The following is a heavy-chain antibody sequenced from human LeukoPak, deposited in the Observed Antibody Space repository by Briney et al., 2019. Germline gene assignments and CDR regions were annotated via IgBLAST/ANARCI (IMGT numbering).Heavy chain of an antibody. V-gene: IGHV4-39*01. Sequence: SETLSLTCTVSGGSISSSSYYWAWIRQPPGKGLEWIGSIYYSGRTYYNPSLKSRVTISVDTSKNQFSLKLSSVTSADTAVYYCARHAIGGYSYGYPFDYWGQGTLVTVSS. J-gene: IGHJ4*02. CDR3: ARHAIGGYSYGYPFDY. CDR2: IYYSGRT. D-gene: IGHD5-18*01. CDR1: GGSISSSSYY.